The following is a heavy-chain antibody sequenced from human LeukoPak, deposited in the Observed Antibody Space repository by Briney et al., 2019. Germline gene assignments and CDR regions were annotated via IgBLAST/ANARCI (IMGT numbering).Heavy chain of an antibody. D-gene: IGHD3-9*01. J-gene: IGHJ6*02. CDR2: ISTDGNNE. CDR1: GFSFTMYG. V-gene: IGHV3-30*03. Sequence: PGGSLRLSCAASGFSFTMYGIHWVRQAPGKGLEWVAVISTDGNNEYYANSVKGRFTISRDNSKNTLYLQMNSLRAEDTAVYYCARGANYDILTGYYTDYYYGMDVWGQGTTVTVSS. CDR3: ARGANYDILTGYYTDYYYGMDV.